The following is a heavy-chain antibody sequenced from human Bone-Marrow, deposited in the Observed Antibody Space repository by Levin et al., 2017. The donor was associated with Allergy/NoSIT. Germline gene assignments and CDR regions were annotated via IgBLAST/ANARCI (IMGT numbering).Heavy chain of an antibody. CDR2: ISWNSGSI. V-gene: IGHV3-9*01. CDR1: GFTFDDYA. J-gene: IGHJ6*02. Sequence: PGGSLRLSCVASGFTFDDYAMHWVRQAPGKGLEWVARISWNSGSIGYADSVKGRFTISRDNANNSLYLQMSSLRVEDTALYHCAKDPHFYGSGKDYGMDAWCQGTTVTVSS. CDR3: AKDPHFYGSGKDYGMDA. D-gene: IGHD3-10*01.